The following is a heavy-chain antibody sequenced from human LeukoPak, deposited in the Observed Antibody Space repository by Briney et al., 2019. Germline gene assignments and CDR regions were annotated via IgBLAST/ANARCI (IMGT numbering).Heavy chain of an antibody. CDR2: IIPIIGTA. V-gene: IGHV1-69*13. Sequence: SVKVSCKASGGTFSSYAISWVRQAPGQGLEWMGGIIPIIGTAKYAQKFQGRVTITADESTSTAYMELSSLRSEDTAVYYCARGIPGGSIYSSSRRKTIKPPFDPWGQGTLVTVSS. CDR1: GGTFSSYA. J-gene: IGHJ5*02. CDR3: ARGIPGGSIYSSSRRKTIKPPFDP. D-gene: IGHD6-13*01.